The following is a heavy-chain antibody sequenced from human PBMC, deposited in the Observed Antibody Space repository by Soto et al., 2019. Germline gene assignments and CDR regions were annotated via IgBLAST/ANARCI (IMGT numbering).Heavy chain of an antibody. CDR3: AKDLQAYGDYDYYCYGLDV. V-gene: IGHV3-30*18. CDR1: GFTFSTFG. CDR2: ISYDGNNK. J-gene: IGHJ6*02. D-gene: IGHD4-17*01. Sequence: QLVDSGGGVVPPGASLRLSCAASGFTFSTFGMHWVRQTPGKGLEWVAVISYDGNNKVYADSVKGRFTISRDNFKNTVDLVMNNLKVDDTAVYYCAKDLQAYGDYDYYCYGLDVWGQGATVSVSS.